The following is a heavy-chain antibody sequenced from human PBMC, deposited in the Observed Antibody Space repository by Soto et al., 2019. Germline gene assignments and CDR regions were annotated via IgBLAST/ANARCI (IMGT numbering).Heavy chain of an antibody. CDR3: AHSRPPRLLDY. CDR1: GFSLSTSGVG. D-gene: IGHD6-6*01. CDR2: IYWDDDK. J-gene: IGHJ4*02. Sequence: QITLKESGPTLVKPTQTLTLTCTFSGFSLSTSGVGVGWIRQPPGKALEWLALIYWDDDKRYSPSLNSRLTITKDTSKTQVVLTMTIMDSVDTATYYCAHSRPPRLLDYWGQGTLVTVSS. V-gene: IGHV2-5*02.